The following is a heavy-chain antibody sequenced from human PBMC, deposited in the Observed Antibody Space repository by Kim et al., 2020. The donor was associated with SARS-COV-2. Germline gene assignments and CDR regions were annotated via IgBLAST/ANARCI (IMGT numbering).Heavy chain of an antibody. CDR2: VSWNSGAI. J-gene: IGHJ4*02. CDR1: GFTFTDYA. CDR3: AKTRTERGFFDF. D-gene: IGHD2-21*02. V-gene: IGHV3-9*01. Sequence: GGSLRLSCAASGFTFTDYAMHWVRQATGKGLEWVSGVSWNSGAIGYADSVKGRFTTSRDNAENSLYLQMNSLRAEDTALYYCAKTRTERGFFDFWGQGALVTVSS.